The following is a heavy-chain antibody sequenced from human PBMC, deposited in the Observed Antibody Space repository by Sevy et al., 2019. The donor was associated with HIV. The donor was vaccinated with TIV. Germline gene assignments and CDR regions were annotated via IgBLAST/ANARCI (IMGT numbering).Heavy chain of an antibody. CDR1: GFTFSSYG. CDR2: IRYDGSNK. J-gene: IGHJ3*02. V-gene: IGHV3-30*02. CDR3: AKGLNGDDAFDI. D-gene: IGHD7-27*01. Sequence: GGSLRLSCAASGFTFSSYGMHWVRQAPGKGLEWVGFIRYDGSNKYYADSVKGRFTISRDNSKNTLYLQMNSLRAEDTAVYYCAKGLNGDDAFDIWGQGTMVTVSS.